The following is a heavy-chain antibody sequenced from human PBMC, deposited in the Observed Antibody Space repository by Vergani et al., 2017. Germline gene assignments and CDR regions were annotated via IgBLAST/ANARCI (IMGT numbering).Heavy chain of an antibody. CDR1: GFSLNTRGVS. D-gene: IGHD1-7*01. J-gene: IGHJ6*03. V-gene: IGHV2-5*04. CDR2: IYWNDDQ. Sequence: QITLKESGPTLVKPTQTLTLTCTFSGFSLNTRGVSVAWIRQPPGKALVWLALIYWNDDQHYSPSLNNRVTITKDTSKNQVVLTMTNMDYVDTGTYYCVYRKTGCGTTGCFYPFYYYCYMCVWGKGTTGTVSS. CDR3: VYRKTGCGTTGCFYPFYYYCYMCV.